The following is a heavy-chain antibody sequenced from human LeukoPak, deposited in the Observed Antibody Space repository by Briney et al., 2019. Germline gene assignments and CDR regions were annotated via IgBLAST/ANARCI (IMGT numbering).Heavy chain of an antibody. Sequence: SETLSLTCTVSGGSISSYYWSWIRQPPGQGLERIGYIYYSGSTNYNPSLKSRVTIAVATSKNQCPLTLSSATAADTPVQSCASLPFGGTTPPYYSYGMDVWGQGTTVTVSS. CDR2: IYYSGST. V-gene: IGHV4-59*08. CDR1: GGSISSYY. D-gene: IGHD4-23*01. J-gene: IGHJ6*02. CDR3: ASLPFGGTTPPYYSYGMDV.